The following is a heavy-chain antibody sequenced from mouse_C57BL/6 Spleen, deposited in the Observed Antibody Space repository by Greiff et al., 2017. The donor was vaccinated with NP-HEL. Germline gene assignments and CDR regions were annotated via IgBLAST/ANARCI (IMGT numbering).Heavy chain of an antibody. CDR3: TRKDFYGGRYFDV. Sequence: VQLQQSGAELVRPGASVTLSCKASGYTFTDYEMHWVKQTPVHGLEWIGAIDPETGGTASNQKFKGKAILTADKSSSTAYMELRSLTSEDSAVYYCTRKDFYGGRYFDVWGTGTTVTVSS. J-gene: IGHJ1*03. CDR2: IDPETGGT. D-gene: IGHD1-1*02. V-gene: IGHV1-15*01. CDR1: GYTFTDYE.